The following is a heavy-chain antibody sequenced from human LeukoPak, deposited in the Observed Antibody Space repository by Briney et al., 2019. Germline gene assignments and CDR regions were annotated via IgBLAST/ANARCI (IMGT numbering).Heavy chain of an antibody. Sequence: GGSLRLSCAASGYTFSSCGFNWVRQAPGKGLEWVSSIGPTGTDRYYADSVRGRFTISRDNAKNSMYLQMDSLRDEDTAVYYCATETIGRHYDYWGQGTLLTVSS. CDR3: ATETIGRHYDY. J-gene: IGHJ4*02. V-gene: IGHV3-21*01. CDR2: IGPTGTDR. CDR1: GYTFSSCG. D-gene: IGHD1-14*01.